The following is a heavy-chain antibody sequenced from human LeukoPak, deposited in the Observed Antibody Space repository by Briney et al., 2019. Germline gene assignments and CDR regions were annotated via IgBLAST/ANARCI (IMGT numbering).Heavy chain of an antibody. Sequence: GGSLRLSCAASGFTFSSYAMSWVRQTRGRGLEGVSTFSSSGGSTYYADSVKGRFTISRDNSKNTLYLQMNSLRAEDTAVYYCATHITMVRGIDAFDIWGQGTMVTVSS. CDR3: ATHITMVRGIDAFDI. CDR2: FSSSGGST. CDR1: GFTFSSYA. V-gene: IGHV3-23*01. D-gene: IGHD3-10*01. J-gene: IGHJ3*02.